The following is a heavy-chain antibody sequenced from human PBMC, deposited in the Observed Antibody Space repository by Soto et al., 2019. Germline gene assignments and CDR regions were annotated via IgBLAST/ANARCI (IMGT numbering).Heavy chain of an antibody. V-gene: IGHV4-34*01. CDR2: INHSGST. J-gene: IGHJ6*02. D-gene: IGHD6-13*01. CDR1: GGSFSGYY. CDR3: ARGRERLKPQLTRYYYYYYGMDV. Sequence: PSETLSLTCAVYGGSFSGYYWSWIRQPPGKGLEWIGEINHSGSTNYNPSLKSRVTISVDTSKNQFSLKLSSVTAADTAVYYCARGRERLKPQLTRYYYYYYGMDVWGQGTTVTVSS.